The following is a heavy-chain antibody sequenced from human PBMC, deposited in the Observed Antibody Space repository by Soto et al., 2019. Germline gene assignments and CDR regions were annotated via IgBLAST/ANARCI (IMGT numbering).Heavy chain of an antibody. D-gene: IGHD3-22*01. V-gene: IGHV3-23*01. CDR2: ISGSGGST. Sequence: EVQLLESGGGLVQPGGSLRLSCAASGFTFSSYAMSWVRQAPGKGLEWVSAISGSGGSTYYADSVKGRFTISRDNSKNTLYLQMNSLRAEDTAVYYCAKDGRPEYYYDSSGYYDGMDVWGQGTTVTVSS. J-gene: IGHJ6*02. CDR1: GFTFSSYA. CDR3: AKDGRPEYYYDSSGYYDGMDV.